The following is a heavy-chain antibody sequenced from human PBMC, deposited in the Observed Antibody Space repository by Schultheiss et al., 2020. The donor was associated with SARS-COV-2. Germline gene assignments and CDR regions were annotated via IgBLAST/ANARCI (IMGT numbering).Heavy chain of an antibody. J-gene: IGHJ6*02. V-gene: IGHV3-30*07. D-gene: IGHD3-16*01. CDR2: ISYDGSNK. CDR3: ARAVGDKSRYYYYGMDV. CDR1: GFTFSSYA. Sequence: GESLKISCAASGFTFSSYAMHWVRQAPGKGLEWVAVISYDGSNKYYADSVKGRFTISRDNSKNTLYLQMNSLRSEDTAVYYCARAVGDKSRYYYYGMDVWGQGTTVTVSS.